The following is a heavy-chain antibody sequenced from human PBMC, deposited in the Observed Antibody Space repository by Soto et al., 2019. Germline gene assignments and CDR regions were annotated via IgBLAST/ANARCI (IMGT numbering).Heavy chain of an antibody. D-gene: IGHD3-10*01. CDR3: ARHPTFYPTPDYYNSKTFLWRWFDP. Sequence: QVQLQESGPGLVRPFETLSLTCAVSGDSVSSSASYWAWVRQPPGKGLEWIATIYHSGDTYYNPSLRSLLLTSVDTSKNQFSLKLSSVTATDTAVYYCARHPTFYPTPDYYNSKTFLWRWFDPWGQGTLVTVSS. CDR2: IYHSGDT. J-gene: IGHJ5*02. V-gene: IGHV4-39*01. CDR1: GDSVSSSASY.